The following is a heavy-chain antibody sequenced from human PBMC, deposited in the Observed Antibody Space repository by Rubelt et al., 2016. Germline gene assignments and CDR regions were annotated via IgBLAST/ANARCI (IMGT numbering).Heavy chain of an antibody. V-gene: IGHV1-69*04. CDR3: ARDEGGADLNWYCDR. J-gene: IGHJ2*01. CDR2: IIPILGIA. D-gene: IGHD1-26*01. CDR1: GGTFSSYA. Sequence: QVQLVQSGAEVKKPGSSVKVSCKASGGTFSSYAISWVRQAPGQGLEWMGRIIPILGIANYVQKFQGRGTVTGDKSPSTGYMELSSLRSEETAGDYCARDEGGADLNWYCDRWGRGTLVTVSS.